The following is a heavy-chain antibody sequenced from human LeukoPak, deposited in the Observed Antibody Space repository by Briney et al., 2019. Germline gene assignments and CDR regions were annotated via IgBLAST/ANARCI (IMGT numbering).Heavy chain of an antibody. CDR1: GGTFSSYA. Sequence: GSSVKVSCKASGGTFSSYAISWVRQAPGQGLEWMGGIIPIFGTANYAQKFQGRVTITADKSTSTAYMELSSLRSEDTAVYYCASNRYYYGSGSYYKPIDYWGQGTLATVSS. J-gene: IGHJ4*02. V-gene: IGHV1-69*06. D-gene: IGHD3-10*01. CDR2: IIPIFGTA. CDR3: ASNRYYYGSGSYYKPIDY.